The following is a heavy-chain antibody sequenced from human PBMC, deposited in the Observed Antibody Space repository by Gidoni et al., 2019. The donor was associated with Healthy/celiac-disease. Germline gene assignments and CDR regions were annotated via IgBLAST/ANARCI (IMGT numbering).Heavy chain of an antibody. CDR2: ISWDGGST. CDR1: GFTLDDYT. J-gene: IGHJ4*02. D-gene: IGHD6-25*01. CDR3: AKALTEGGGY. V-gene: IGHV3-43*01. Sequence: EVQLVEYGGVAVQPGGYVRLACAASGFTLDDYTMHWVRQAPGKGLEWVSLISWDGGSTYYADSVKGRFTISRDNSKNSLYLQMNSLRTEDTALYYCAKALTEGGGYWGQGTLVTVSS.